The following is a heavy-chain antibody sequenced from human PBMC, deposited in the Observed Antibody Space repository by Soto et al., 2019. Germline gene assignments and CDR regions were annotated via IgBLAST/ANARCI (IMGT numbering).Heavy chain of an antibody. D-gene: IGHD3-22*01. V-gene: IGHV3-66*04. J-gene: IGHJ4*02. Sequence: GGSLRLSCAASGFTVSSHYMTWVRQAPGKGLEWVSLIYTGGTIYYADSVKGRFTISRDNAKNSLYLQMNSLRAEDTAVYYCAKHRGYYDSSGYPTPDYWGQGTLVTVSS. CDR2: IYTGGTI. CDR3: AKHRGYYDSSGYPTPDY. CDR1: GFTVSSHY.